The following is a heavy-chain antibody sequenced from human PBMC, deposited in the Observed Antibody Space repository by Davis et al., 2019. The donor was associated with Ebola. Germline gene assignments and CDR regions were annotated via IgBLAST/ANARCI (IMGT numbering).Heavy chain of an antibody. V-gene: IGHV6-1*01. CDR2: TYYRSKWYN. J-gene: IGHJ4*01. CDR3: ARGDIVATSNFDY. D-gene: IGHD5-12*01. CDR1: GDRVSSNSAA. Sequence: SQTPSLPCSISGDRVSSNSAAWNWLRHFPSRGLEWLGRTYYRSKWYNDYAVSVKSRITINPDTSKNQFSLQLNSVTPEDTAVYYCARGDIVATSNFDYWGHGTLVTVSS.